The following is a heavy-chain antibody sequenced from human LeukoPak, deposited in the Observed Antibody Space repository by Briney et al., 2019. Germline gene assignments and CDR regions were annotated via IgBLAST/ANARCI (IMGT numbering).Heavy chain of an antibody. CDR1: GGSISSYY. V-gene: IGHV4-59*08. D-gene: IGHD3-10*01. CDR2: IYHSGST. Sequence: PSETLSLTCTVSGGSISSYYWSWIRQPPGKGLEWIGEIYHSGSTNYNPSLKSRVTISLDTSRKQVSLKLTSVTAADMAVYYCARHYYSDYYFDHWGQGTLVTVSS. CDR3: ARHYYSDYYFDH. J-gene: IGHJ4*02.